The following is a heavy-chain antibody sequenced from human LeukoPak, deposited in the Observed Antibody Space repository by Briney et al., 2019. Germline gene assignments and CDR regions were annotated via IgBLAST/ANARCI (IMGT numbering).Heavy chain of an antibody. CDR3: ARNGDYSNYYYMDV. J-gene: IGHJ6*03. D-gene: IGHD4-17*01. CDR2: IIPIFGTA. CDR1: GGTYSSYA. V-gene: IGHV1-69*13. Sequence: GASVKVSCKASGGTYSSYAISWVRQAPGQGLEWMGGIIPIFGTANYAQKFQGRVTITADESTSTAYMELSSLRSEDTAVYYCARNGDYSNYYYMDVWGKGTTVTVSS.